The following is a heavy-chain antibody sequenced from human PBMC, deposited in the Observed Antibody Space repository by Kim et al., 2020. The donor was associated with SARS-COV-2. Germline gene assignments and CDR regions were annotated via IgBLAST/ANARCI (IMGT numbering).Heavy chain of an antibody. CDR3: ASVLGGYSGYDYDY. J-gene: IGHJ4*02. V-gene: IGHV3-21*01. Sequence: DSVKGRFSISRDNAKNSLYLQVNGLRAEDTAVYYCASVLGGYSGYDYDYWGQGTLVTVSS. D-gene: IGHD5-12*01.